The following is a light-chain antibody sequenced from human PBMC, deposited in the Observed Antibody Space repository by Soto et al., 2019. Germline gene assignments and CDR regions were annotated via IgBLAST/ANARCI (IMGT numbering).Light chain of an antibody. CDR3: QQYGSYSRT. V-gene: IGKV3-20*01. CDR2: DAS. Sequence: EIVETQPPGTLSVSPGERASLSCRAGQAVRNNYLAWYQQKPGQAPRLLIYDASSRATGIPDRFSGGGSGTDFTLTISRLEPEDFAAYYCQQYGSYSRTSGPGTKVDIK. CDR1: QAVRNNY. J-gene: IGKJ3*01.